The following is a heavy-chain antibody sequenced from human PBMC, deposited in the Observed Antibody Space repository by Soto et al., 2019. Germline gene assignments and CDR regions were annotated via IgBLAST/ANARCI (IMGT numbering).Heavy chain of an antibody. V-gene: IGHV4-39*01. D-gene: IGHD6-6*01. CDR2: IYYSGST. CDR3: ARQARRYSTSGYNWFAP. J-gene: IGHJ5*02. Sequence: SETLSLTCTVSGGSISSSSYYWGWIRQPPGKGLEWIGSIYYSGSTYYNPSLKSRVTISVDTSKNQFSLKLSSVTAADTAVYYCARQARRYSTSGYNWFAPRAQGTLVTVSS. CDR1: GGSISSSSYY.